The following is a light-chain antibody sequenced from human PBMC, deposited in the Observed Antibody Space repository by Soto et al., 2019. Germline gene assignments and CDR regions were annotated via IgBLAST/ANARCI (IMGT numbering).Light chain of an antibody. J-gene: IGLJ3*02. CDR1: SGHSSYI. CDR3: ETWGSNTWV. CDR2: LEGSGSY. Sequence: QLVLTQSSSASAALGSSVKLTCTLSSGHSSYIIAWHQQQPGKAPRYLMKLEGSGSYNKGSGVPDRFSGSSSGADRYLTISTLQSEDEADYYCETWGSNTWVFGGGTKLTVL. V-gene: IGLV4-60*03.